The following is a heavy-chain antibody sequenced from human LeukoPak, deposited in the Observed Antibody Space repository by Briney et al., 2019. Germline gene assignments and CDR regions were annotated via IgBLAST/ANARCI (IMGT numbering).Heavy chain of an antibody. J-gene: IGHJ4*02. Sequence: GSLRLSCAASGFTFSNAWMSWIRQHPGKGLEWIGSIYYSGSTYYNPSLKSRVTISVDTSKNQFSLKLSSVTAADTAVYYCATGDYYDSSGYPVYWGQGTLVTVSS. D-gene: IGHD3-22*01. CDR3: ATGDYYDSSGYPVY. CDR1: GFTFSNAW. V-gene: IGHV4-38-2*01. CDR2: IYYSGST.